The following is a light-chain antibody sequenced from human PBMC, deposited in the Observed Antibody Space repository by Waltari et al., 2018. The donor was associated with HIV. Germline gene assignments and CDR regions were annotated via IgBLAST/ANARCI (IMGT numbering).Light chain of an antibody. J-gene: IGKJ1*01. Sequence: VIWVTQSPSLLSASIGYRVTINCRLSQDIGNYVAWYRQTPGKAPELLIYDTSTLQSAVPSRFSGSGSGTDFTLTISCLQSEDFATYYCQQYDTFPGTFGQGIRVEIK. CDR1: QDIGNY. CDR2: DTS. V-gene: IGKV1D-8*01. CDR3: QQYDTFPGT.